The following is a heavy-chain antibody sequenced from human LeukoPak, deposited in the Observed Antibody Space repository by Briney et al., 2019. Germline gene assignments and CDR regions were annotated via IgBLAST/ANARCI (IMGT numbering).Heavy chain of an antibody. CDR2: ISSSGNTI. D-gene: IGHD3-16*02. CDR3: AKLMFYDYVWGSYRGDFDY. J-gene: IGHJ4*02. V-gene: IGHV3-11*01. Sequence: GGSLRLSCAASGFTFSDYYMSWIRQAPGKGLEWVSYISSSGNTIYYADSVKGRFTISRDNSKNTLYLQMNSLRAEDTAVYYCAKLMFYDYVWGSYRGDFDYWGQGTLVTVSS. CDR1: GFTFSDYY.